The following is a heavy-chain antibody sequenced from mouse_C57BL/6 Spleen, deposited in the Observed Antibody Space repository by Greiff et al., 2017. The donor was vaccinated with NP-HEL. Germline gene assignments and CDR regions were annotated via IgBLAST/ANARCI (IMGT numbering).Heavy chain of an antibody. Sequence: EVQLQQSGPELVKPGASVKISCKASGYTFTDYYMNWVKQSHGKSLEWIGDINPNNGGTSYNQKFKGKATLTVDKSSSTAYMELRSLTAEDSAAYYCASDGYPLNYWGQGTTLTVSS. J-gene: IGHJ2*01. V-gene: IGHV1-26*01. CDR3: ASDGYPLNY. CDR1: GYTFTDYY. D-gene: IGHD2-3*01. CDR2: INPNNGGT.